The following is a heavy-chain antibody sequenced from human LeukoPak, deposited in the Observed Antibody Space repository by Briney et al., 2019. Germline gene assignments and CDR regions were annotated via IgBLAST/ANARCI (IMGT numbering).Heavy chain of an antibody. V-gene: IGHV4-4*07. CDR3: ARGRGSSWYYFDS. D-gene: IGHD6-13*01. CDR2: IYASVNT. CDR1: GGSINSYY. J-gene: IGHJ4*02. Sequence: SETLSLTCTVSGGSINSYYWSWVRQPAGKGLEWIGRIYASVNTNYNPSLKGRVTMTVDTSKNQFSLNLSSVTAADTAVYYCARGRGSSWYYFDSWGQGTLVTVSS.